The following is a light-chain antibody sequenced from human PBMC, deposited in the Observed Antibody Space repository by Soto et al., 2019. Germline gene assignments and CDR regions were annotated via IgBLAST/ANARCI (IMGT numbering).Light chain of an antibody. Sequence: QSVLTQPASVSGSPGQSITISCTGTSSDVGSYNLVSWYQQHPGKAPKLMIYEVSKRPSGVSNRFSGSKSCNTASLTISGLQAEDEADYYCCSYAGSSTLVFGGGTKVTVL. CDR2: EVS. V-gene: IGLV2-23*02. CDR3: CSYAGSSTLV. J-gene: IGLJ2*01. CDR1: SSDVGSYNL.